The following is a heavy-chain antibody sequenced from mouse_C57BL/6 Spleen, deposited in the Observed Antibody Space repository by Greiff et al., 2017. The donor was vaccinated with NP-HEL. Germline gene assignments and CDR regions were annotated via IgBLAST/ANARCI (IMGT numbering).Heavy chain of an antibody. CDR1: GFSLTSYG. J-gene: IGHJ4*01. CDR2: IWSGGST. Sequence: VQLQQSGPGLVQPSQSLSITCTVSGFSLTSYGVHWVRQSPGKGLEWLGVIWSGGSTDYNAAFISRLSISKDNSKSQVFFKMHSLQADDTAIYYCARNSGSYGRRYYYAMDYWGQGTSVTVSS. CDR3: ARNSGSYGRRYYYAMDY. V-gene: IGHV2-2*01. D-gene: IGHD1-1*01.